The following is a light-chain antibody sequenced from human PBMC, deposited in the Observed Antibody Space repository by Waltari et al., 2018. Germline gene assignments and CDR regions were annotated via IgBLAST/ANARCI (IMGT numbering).Light chain of an antibody. Sequence: IVLTQSPGTLSLSPGERATLSCRASPSVSRTLAWYQQKPGQAPRLLIYGAPTRAAGIPDRFSGSGSGTDFSLTISRLEPEDFAVYYCQHYVRLPVTFGQGTKVDIK. CDR2: GAP. J-gene: IGKJ1*01. CDR1: PSVSRT. V-gene: IGKV3-20*01. CDR3: QHYVRLPVT.